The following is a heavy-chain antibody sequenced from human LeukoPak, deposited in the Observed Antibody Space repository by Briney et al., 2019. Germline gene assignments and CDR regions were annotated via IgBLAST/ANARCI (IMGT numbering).Heavy chain of an antibody. D-gene: IGHD2-2*01. CDR3: ARPQQGGTTRSHGLDV. V-gene: IGHV3-74*01. CDR2: INTDGTST. Sequence: GGSLRLSCAASGFTFSNSWMQWVRQVPGKGLVWVSRINTDGTSTSYADSVRGRLIISRDNAKNTLYLQMNSLRAEDTAVYYCARPQQGGTTRSHGLDVWGQGTTVTVSS. J-gene: IGHJ6*02. CDR1: GFTFSNSW.